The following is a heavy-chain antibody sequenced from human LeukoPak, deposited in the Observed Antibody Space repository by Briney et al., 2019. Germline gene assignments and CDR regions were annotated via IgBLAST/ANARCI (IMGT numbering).Heavy chain of an antibody. J-gene: IGHJ4*02. CDR1: GGSFSGYY. Sequence: SETLSLTCAVYGGSFSGYYWTWIRQPPGKGLEWIGEINHSGTTNYNPSLKSRVTISIDTSKNQFSLILSSVTAADTAVYYCARGLSDVYWGQGTLVTVSS. CDR2: INHSGTT. CDR3: ARGLSDVY. V-gene: IGHV4-34*01.